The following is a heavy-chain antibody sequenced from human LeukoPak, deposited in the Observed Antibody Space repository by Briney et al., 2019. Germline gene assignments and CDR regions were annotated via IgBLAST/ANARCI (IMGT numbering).Heavy chain of an antibody. J-gene: IGHJ4*02. CDR3: ARLWSGLRPPDY. D-gene: IGHD3-3*01. Sequence: PSETLSLTCTVSGGSISSNNYYWGWIRQPPGKGLEWIGSIYYSGNTYYNPSLKSRVTISVDTSKNQFSLKLSSVTAAYTSVFYCARLWSGLRPPDYWGQGTLVTVSS. CDR1: GGSISSNNYY. V-gene: IGHV4-39*01. CDR2: IYYSGNT.